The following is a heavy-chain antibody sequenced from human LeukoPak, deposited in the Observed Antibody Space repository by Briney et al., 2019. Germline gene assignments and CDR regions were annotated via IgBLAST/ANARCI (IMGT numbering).Heavy chain of an antibody. J-gene: IGHJ4*02. D-gene: IGHD2-15*01. Sequence: GSLGLFLAGSGFNLNSSSIRLVRPASGEGPGWGSANNNNGGYTYYADSVQGRFTISRDNSKSTLCLQMNSLRAEDTAVYYCAKQLGYCSDGSCYFPYWGQGTLVTVSS. V-gene: IGHV3-23*01. CDR3: AKQLGYCSDGSCYFPY. CDR1: GFNLNSSS. CDR2: NNNNGGYT.